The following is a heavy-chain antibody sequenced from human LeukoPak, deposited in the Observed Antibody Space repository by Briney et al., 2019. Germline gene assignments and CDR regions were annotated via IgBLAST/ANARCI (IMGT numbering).Heavy chain of an antibody. D-gene: IGHD3-3*01. CDR1: GFTFSSYA. Sequence: GGTLRLSCAASGFTFSSYAMSWVRQAPGEGLEWVSAISGSGGSTYYADSVKGRFTISRDNSKNTLYLQMNSLRAEDTAVYYCAKEPLPPYDFWSGYWDYWGQGTLVTVSS. J-gene: IGHJ4*02. V-gene: IGHV3-23*01. CDR2: ISGSGGST. CDR3: AKEPLPPYDFWSGYWDY.